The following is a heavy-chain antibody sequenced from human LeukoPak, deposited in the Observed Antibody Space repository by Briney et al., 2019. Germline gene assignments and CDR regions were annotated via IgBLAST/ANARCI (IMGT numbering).Heavy chain of an antibody. D-gene: IGHD6-13*01. CDR3: ARGDPERRIAAAGTPYYGMDV. V-gene: IGHV4-59*01. CDR1: GASITSYY. CDR2: IHYSGST. J-gene: IGHJ6*02. Sequence: PSETLSLTCTVSGASITSYYWTWIRQPPGKGLEWIAYIHYSGSTNCNPSLKSRVTISVDMSKNQFSLKLSSVTAADTAVYYCARGDPERRIAAAGTPYYGMDVWGQGTTVTVSS.